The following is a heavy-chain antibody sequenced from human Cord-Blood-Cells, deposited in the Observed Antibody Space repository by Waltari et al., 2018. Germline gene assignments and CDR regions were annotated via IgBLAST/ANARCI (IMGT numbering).Heavy chain of an antibody. D-gene: IGHD3-16*02. CDR2: IYHSGIT. CDR1: GGSISSSNW. CDR3: ARLYVEMATIVNWYFDL. V-gene: IGHV4-4*02. J-gene: IGHJ2*01. Sequence: QVQLQASGPGLVKPSGTLSLTCDVSGGSISSSNWWRWVRQPPGKGLEWIGEIYHSGITNYNPSLKSRVTISVDKSKNQFSLKLSSVTAADTAVYYCARLYVEMATIVNWYFDLWGRGTLVTVSS.